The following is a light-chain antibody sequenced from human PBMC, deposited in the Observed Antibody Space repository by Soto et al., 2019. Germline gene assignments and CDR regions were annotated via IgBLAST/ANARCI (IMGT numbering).Light chain of an antibody. CDR2: EGS. V-gene: IGLV2-23*01. CDR3: CSYAGSNTFV. Sequence: QSVLTQPASVSGSPGQSITISCTGTSSDVGSYNLVSWYQHHPGKAPKLMIYEGSKRPSGVSNRFSGSKSGNTASLTISGLQAEYEADYFCCSYAGSNTFVFGTGTKVTVL. J-gene: IGLJ1*01. CDR1: SSDVGSYNL.